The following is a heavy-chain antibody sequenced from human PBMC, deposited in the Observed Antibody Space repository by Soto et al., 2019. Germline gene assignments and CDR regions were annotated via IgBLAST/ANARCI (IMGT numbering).Heavy chain of an antibody. J-gene: IGHJ4*02. CDR2: IKRETEGGAT. CDR1: GITFSNVW. CDR3: TTEYSTSWYNY. V-gene: IGHV3-15*01. Sequence: GGSLRLSCTASGITFSNVWMSWVRQAPGGGLEWVGRIKRETEGGATDYAAPAKGRISISRDDSENTLYLQMNSLKPEDTGIYYCTTEYSTSWYNYWGQGTQVTVSS. D-gene: IGHD5-12*01.